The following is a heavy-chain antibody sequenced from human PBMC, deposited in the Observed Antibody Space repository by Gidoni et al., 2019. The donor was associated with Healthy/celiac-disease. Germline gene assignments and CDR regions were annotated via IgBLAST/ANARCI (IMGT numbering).Heavy chain of an antibody. Sequence: EVQLVESGGGLVKPGGSLRLSCAASGLTFSSYSMNWVRQAPVKGLEWVSSISRSSSYISYADSVKVRFTISRDNAKNSLYLQMNSLRAEDTAVYYCAMLSSGSHDYWGQGTLVTVSS. CDR2: ISRSSSYI. V-gene: IGHV3-21*01. CDR1: GLTFSSYS. D-gene: IGHD3-16*01. CDR3: AMLSSGSHDY. J-gene: IGHJ4*02.